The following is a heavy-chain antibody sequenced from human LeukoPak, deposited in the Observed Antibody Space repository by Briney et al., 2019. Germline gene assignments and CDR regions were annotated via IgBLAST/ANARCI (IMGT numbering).Heavy chain of an antibody. J-gene: IGHJ6*03. Sequence: PGGSLRLSCAASGFTFSSYWMHWVRQAPGKGLVWVSRINSDGSSTSYADSVKGRFTISRDNAKNSLYLQMNSLRAEDTAVYYCARGGEVTYYDFWSGYYTGNSHYYYMDVWGKGTTVTVSS. D-gene: IGHD3-3*01. V-gene: IGHV3-74*01. CDR1: GFTFSSYW. CDR2: INSDGSST. CDR3: ARGGEVTYYDFWSGYYTGNSHYYYMDV.